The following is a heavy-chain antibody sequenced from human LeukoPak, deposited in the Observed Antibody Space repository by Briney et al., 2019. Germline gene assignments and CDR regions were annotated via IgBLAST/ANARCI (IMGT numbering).Heavy chain of an antibody. V-gene: IGHV3-23*01. Sequence: GGSLRLSCAASGFTFSSYAMNWVRQAPGKGLEWVSAISGSGGSTYYADSVKGRFTISRDNSKNTLYLQMNSLRAEDTAVYYCARVSGSGFRDYYFDYWGQGTLVTVSS. CDR1: GFTFSSYA. CDR3: ARVSGSGFRDYYFDY. CDR2: ISGSGGST. J-gene: IGHJ4*02. D-gene: IGHD3-22*01.